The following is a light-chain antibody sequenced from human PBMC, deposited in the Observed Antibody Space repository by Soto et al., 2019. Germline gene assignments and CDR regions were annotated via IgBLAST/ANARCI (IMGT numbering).Light chain of an antibody. CDR2: DDY. CDR1: SSDIGSYGR. J-gene: IGLJ2*01. CDR3: CSYAGSHIFPG. Sequence: QSALTQPASVSGFPGQSSTISRSGTSSDIGSYGRVSWYEWQPGKDPKLIIYDDYRRPSQISYRFSGSNAGNTASLTIAGLEAEYEADYYGCSYAGSHIFPGFGGGTKLTLL. V-gene: IGLV2-23*01.